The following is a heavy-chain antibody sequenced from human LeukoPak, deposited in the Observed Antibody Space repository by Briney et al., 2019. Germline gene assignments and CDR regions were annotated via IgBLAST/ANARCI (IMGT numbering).Heavy chain of an antibody. CDR3: AKDTSIGRYCTNGVCSPFDY. J-gene: IGHJ4*02. V-gene: IGHV3-23*01. D-gene: IGHD2-8*01. CDR2: ISDTGATT. CDR1: GFTFSSYA. Sequence: GGSLRLSCAGSGFTFSSYAMSWVRQAPGKGLEWVSAISDTGATTYDADSVKGRFTISRDNSGSTLYLQMNSLRAEDTALYYCAKDTSIGRYCTNGVCSPFDYWGQGTLVTVSS.